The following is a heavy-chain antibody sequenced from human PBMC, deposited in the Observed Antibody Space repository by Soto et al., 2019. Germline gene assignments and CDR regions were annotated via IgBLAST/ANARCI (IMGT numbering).Heavy chain of an antibody. J-gene: IGHJ4*02. CDR1: GFTFSSYA. CDR3: ARGTVWGSYFDY. Sequence: GGSLRLSCAASGFTFSSYAMHWVRQAPGKGLEWVAVISYDGSNKYYADSVKGRFTISRDNSKNTLYLQMNSLRAEDTAVYYCARGTVWGSYFDYWDQGTLVTVSS. V-gene: IGHV3-30-3*01. CDR2: ISYDGSNK. D-gene: IGHD3-16*01.